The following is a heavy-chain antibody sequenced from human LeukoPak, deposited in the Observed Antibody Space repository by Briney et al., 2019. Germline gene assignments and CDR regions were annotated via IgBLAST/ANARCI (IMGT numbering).Heavy chain of an antibody. CDR3: ARDWSADY. J-gene: IGHJ4*02. CDR1: GFTFSSYA. Sequence: PGGSLRLSCKASGFTFSSYAVTWVRQAPGKGLEWVSAMGGSGDSPKYADSVKGRFTMSRDSSRNTVYLQMNRLRPDDTAVYYCARDWSADYWGQGTLVTVSS. CDR2: MGGSGDSP. V-gene: IGHV3-23*01.